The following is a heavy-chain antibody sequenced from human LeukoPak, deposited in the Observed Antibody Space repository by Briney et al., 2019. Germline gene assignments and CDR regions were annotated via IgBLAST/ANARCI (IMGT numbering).Heavy chain of an antibody. J-gene: IGHJ4*02. D-gene: IGHD6-13*01. V-gene: IGHV4-34*01. CDR1: GGSFSDYY. CDR3: ARLKYSSSWYSRGYFDY. Sequence: SETLSLTCAVYGGSFSDYYWSWIRQPPGKGLEWIGQIHRSGGANYNPSLKSRVTISVDTSKNQFSLKLSSVTAADTAVYYCARLKYSSSWYSRGYFDYWGQGTLVTVSS. CDR2: IHRSGGA.